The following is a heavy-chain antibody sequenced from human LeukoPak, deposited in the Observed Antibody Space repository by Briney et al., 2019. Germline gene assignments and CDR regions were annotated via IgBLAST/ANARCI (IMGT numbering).Heavy chain of an antibody. CDR3: ARDSDFDF. V-gene: IGHV3-23*01. Sequence: GGSLRLSCEASGFTFSAYAMTWVRQAPGKGLEWVSSIGSDNKPHYSESVKGRFAISRDNSKNILFLHLNSLRAEDTALYYCARDSDFDFWGQGTLVTVSS. J-gene: IGHJ4*02. CDR2: IGSDNKP. CDR1: GFTFSAYA.